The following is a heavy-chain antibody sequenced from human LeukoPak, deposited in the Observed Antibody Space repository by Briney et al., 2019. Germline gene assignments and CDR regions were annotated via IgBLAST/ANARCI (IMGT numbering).Heavy chain of an antibody. J-gene: IGHJ6*02. Sequence: QSGGSLRLSCAASGFTFSSYGMHWVRQAPGKGLEWVAFIRYDGSNKYYADSVKGRFTISRDNSKNTLYLQMNSLITEDTAVYYCATDASGITHHAMDVWGQGTTVTVSS. D-gene: IGHD3-10*01. V-gene: IGHV3-30*02. CDR3: ATDASGITHHAMDV. CDR2: IRYDGSNK. CDR1: GFTFSSYG.